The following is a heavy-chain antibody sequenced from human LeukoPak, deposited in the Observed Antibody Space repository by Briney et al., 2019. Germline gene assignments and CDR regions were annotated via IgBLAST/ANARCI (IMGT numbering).Heavy chain of an antibody. V-gene: IGHV1-18*01. CDR3: AREGFYGSGSQTYYYYMDV. J-gene: IGHJ6*03. CDR1: GYTFTSYG. CDR2: ISGYNGRT. D-gene: IGHD3-10*01. Sequence: ASVKVSCKASGYTFTSYGVSWVRQAPGQGLEWMGWISGYNGRTNYAQNFQGRVTMTTETSTSTAYMELRSLRFDDAAVYYCAREGFYGSGSQTYYYYMDVWGKGTTVTVSS.